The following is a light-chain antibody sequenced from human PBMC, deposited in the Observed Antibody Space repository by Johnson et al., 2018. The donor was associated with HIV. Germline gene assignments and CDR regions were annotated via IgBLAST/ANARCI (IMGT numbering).Light chain of an antibody. J-gene: IGLJ1*01. V-gene: IGLV1-51*01. CDR2: DNN. Sequence: QSVLTQPPSVSAAPGQKVTISCSGSSSNIGNNFVSWYQHLPGTTPKLLIYDNNKRPSGIPDRFSGSKSGTSATMGITALQTGDEADYYCGTWDSSLSGFYGFGTGTKVTVL. CDR3: GTWDSSLSGFYG. CDR1: SSNIGNNF.